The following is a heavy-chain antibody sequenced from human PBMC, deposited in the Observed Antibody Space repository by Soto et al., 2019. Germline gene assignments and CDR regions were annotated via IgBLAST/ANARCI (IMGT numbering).Heavy chain of an antibody. V-gene: IGHV1-46*01. CDR2: INPAGGTT. J-gene: IGHJ4*02. D-gene: IGHD2-21*02. CDR3: ALKVVTYYDN. CDR1: GYSFTSTY. Sequence: QVQLVQSGAEVKKPGASVRISCRASGYSFTSTYVHWVRQAPGQGPEWMGIINPAGGTTYYAQKFQGRLTIQSDTSTDTVFMDLNDLTSEDTAVYFCALKVVTYYDNWGQGTPLTVSS.